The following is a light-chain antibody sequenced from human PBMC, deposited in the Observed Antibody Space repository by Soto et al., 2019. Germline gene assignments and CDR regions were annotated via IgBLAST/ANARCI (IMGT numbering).Light chain of an antibody. J-gene: IGLJ1*01. Sequence: QSVLTQPRSVSGSPGQSVTISCTGTSSDVGGYNYVSWYQQHPGKAPKLMIYDVSKRPSGVPDRFSGSKSGNTASLTISGLQAVDEAEYYCSSFAGSYTYVFGTGTKVTVL. CDR1: SSDVGGYNY. CDR3: SSFAGSYTYV. CDR2: DVS. V-gene: IGLV2-11*01.